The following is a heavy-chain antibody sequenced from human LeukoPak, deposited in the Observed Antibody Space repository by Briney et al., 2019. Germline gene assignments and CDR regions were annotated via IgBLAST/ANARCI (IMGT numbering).Heavy chain of an antibody. J-gene: IGHJ4*02. CDR3: ARAVSSGYYRY. CDR2: IIPIFGTA. CDR1: SYTFTSYG. D-gene: IGHD3-22*01. Sequence: GASVKVSCKASSYTFTSYGISWVRQAPGQGLEWMGGIIPIFGTANYAQKFQGRVTITADESTSTAYMELSSLRSEDTAVYYCARAVSSGYYRYWGQGTLVTVSS. V-gene: IGHV1-69*13.